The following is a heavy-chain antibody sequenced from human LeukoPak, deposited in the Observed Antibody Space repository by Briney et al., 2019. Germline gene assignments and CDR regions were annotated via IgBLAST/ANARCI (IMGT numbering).Heavy chain of an antibody. D-gene: IGHD1-26*01. CDR2: IDSTGDT. Sequence: GGSLRLSCAASGFTFSSYAMHWVRQVTGKGLEWVSAIDSTGDTYYPGSVKGRFTISRDNAKNSLYLQMNSLRAGDTAVYYCARVSSGGGKSTYFDYWGQGTLVTVSS. V-gene: IGHV3-13*01. CDR1: GFTFSSYA. J-gene: IGHJ4*02. CDR3: ARVSSGGGKSTYFDY.